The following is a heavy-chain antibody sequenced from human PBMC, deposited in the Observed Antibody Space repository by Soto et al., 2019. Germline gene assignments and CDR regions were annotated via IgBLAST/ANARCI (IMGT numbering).Heavy chain of an antibody. CDR1: GFTFSSSW. CDR3: ARAGYSSGWYEWFDS. D-gene: IGHD6-19*01. V-gene: IGHV3-74*01. Sequence: EVHLVGSGGGLVQPGGSLRLSCAASGFTFSSSWMHWVRQVPGKGLLWLSRINVDGSTTTYADYLKGRFTISRDNAKNTMYLQMNNLRAEDTAVYYCARAGYSSGWYEWFDSWGQGTLVTVSS. CDR2: INVDGSTT. J-gene: IGHJ5*01.